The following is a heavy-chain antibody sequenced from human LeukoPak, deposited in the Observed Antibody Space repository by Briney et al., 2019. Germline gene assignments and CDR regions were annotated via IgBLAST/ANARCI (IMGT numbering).Heavy chain of an antibody. CDR3: TTDKNGPEYFQH. J-gene: IGHJ1*01. Sequence: GGSLRLSCAASEFTFSSAWMNWVRQAPGKGLEWVGRIKSKTDGGTTDYAAPVKGRFTISRDDSKNTLSLQMNSLKTEDTAVYYCTTDKNGPEYFQHWGQGTLVTVSS. V-gene: IGHV3-15*01. D-gene: IGHD2-8*01. CDR2: IKSKTDGGTT. CDR1: EFTFSSAW.